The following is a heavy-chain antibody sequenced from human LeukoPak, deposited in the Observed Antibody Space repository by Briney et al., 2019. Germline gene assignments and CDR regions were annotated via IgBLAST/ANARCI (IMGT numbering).Heavy chain of an antibody. CDR2: IKQDGSEK. CDR3: ARAPVQYCGGDCDAFDI. D-gene: IGHD2-21*02. CDR1: GFTFSAYW. Sequence: GGSLRLSCAASGFTFSAYWMSWVRQAPGKGLNWVANIKQDGSEKYYVDSVKGRFTISRDNAKNTLYLQMNSLRAGDTAMFYCARAPVQYCGGDCDAFDIWGQGTMVTVSS. V-gene: IGHV3-7*02. J-gene: IGHJ3*02.